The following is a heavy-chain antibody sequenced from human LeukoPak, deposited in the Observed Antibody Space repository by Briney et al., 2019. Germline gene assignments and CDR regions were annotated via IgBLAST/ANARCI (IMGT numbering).Heavy chain of an antibody. CDR3: VRGGRVITMVRYLG. J-gene: IGHJ4*02. CDR2: IYYSGST. Sequence: PSETLSLTCTVSGGSISSYYWSWIRQPPGKGLEWIGYIYYSGSTNYNPSLKSRVTISVDTSKNQFSLKLSSVTAADTAVYYCVRGGRVITMVRYLGWGQGTLVTVSS. V-gene: IGHV4-59*12. D-gene: IGHD3-10*01. CDR1: GGSISSYY.